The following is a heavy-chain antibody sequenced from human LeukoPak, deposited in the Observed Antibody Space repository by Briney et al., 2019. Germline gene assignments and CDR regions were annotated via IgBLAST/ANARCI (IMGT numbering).Heavy chain of an antibody. J-gene: IGHJ4*02. CDR2: INHSGYT. Sequence: EPSETLSLTCADSGVPFSNYYWSWVRQSPRQGLEWIGEINHSGYTNYSPSLKSRVTMSIDTSKNQFSLKLTSVTAADAGVYYCARAVAGHPDWGQGTLVTVSS. CDR1: GVPFSNYY. CDR3: ARAVAGHPD. D-gene: IGHD6-19*01. V-gene: IGHV4-34*01.